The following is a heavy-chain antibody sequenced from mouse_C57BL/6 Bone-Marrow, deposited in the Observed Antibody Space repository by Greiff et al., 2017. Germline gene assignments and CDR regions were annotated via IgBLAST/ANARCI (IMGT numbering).Heavy chain of an antibody. CDR2: INPNNGGT. Sequence: EVQLQQSGPELVKPGASVKISCKASGYTFTDYYMNWVKQSHGKSLEWIGDINPNNGGTSYNQKFKGKATLTVDKSSSTAYMELRSLTSEDSAVYYCARLGQPRGYWGQGTTLTVSS. CDR3: ARLGQPRGY. V-gene: IGHV1-26*01. CDR1: GYTFTDYY. J-gene: IGHJ2*01. D-gene: IGHD6-1*01.